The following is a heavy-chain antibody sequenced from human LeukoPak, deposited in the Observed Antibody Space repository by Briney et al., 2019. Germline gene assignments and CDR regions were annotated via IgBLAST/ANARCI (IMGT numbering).Heavy chain of an antibody. J-gene: IGHJ4*02. V-gene: IGHV3-23*01. CDR3: AKGSNNYPDNFDY. D-gene: IGHD1-1*01. Sequence: GGSLRLSCAASGFSFDDYAMSWVRQAPGKGLEWVSGISGSGGSTYYAESVKGRFTISRDNSKKTLFLQMNSLRAEDTAVYYCAKGSNNYPDNFDYWGQGTLVTVSS. CDR1: GFSFDDYA. CDR2: ISGSGGST.